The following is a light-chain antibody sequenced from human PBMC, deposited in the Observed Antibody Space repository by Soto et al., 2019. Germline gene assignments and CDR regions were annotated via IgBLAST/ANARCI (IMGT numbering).Light chain of an antibody. V-gene: IGKV1-12*01. CDR2: AAS. CDR3: QQANSFPIT. CDR1: QSISNW. Sequence: DIQMTQSPSSVSAYVGDTVTITCRASQSISNWVAWYQQKPGKAPKLLIYAASTLQSGVPSRFSGSGSGTDFTLTISSLQPEDFATYYCQQANSFPITFGQGTRLEIK. J-gene: IGKJ5*01.